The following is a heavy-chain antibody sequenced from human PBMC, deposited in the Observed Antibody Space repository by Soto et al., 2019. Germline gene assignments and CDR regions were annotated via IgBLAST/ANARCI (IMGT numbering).Heavy chain of an antibody. Sequence: QVQLMESGGGVVQPGRSLRLSCAASGFTFSSYGMQWVRQAPGKGLEWVAVIWYDGRNKYYADSVKGRFTISRANSKNTLYLQMNRLIVADTAVYYCARIGGREEQVPHFDYWGQGTLVTVSS. J-gene: IGHJ4*02. CDR2: IWYDGRNK. V-gene: IGHV3-33*01. CDR3: ARIGGREEQVPHFDY. D-gene: IGHD1-26*01. CDR1: GFTFSSYG.